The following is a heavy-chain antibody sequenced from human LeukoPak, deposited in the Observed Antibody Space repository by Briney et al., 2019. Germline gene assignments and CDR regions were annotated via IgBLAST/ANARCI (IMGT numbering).Heavy chain of an antibody. D-gene: IGHD3-16*01. CDR2: ISDSGHST. J-gene: IGHJ4*02. V-gene: IGHV3-23*01. CDR1: GFTFTNYD. CDR3: ATGEFYFDF. Sequence: GGSLRLSCAASGFTFTNYDMSWVRQAPGKGLEWVSTISDSGHSTSYAASVKGRFTISRDNSKNTLYLQMNSLRAEDAALYYCATGEFYFDFWGQGTLVTVSS.